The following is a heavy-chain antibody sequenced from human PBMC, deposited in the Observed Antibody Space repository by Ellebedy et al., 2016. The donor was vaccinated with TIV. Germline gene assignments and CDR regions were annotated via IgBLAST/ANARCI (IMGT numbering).Heavy chain of an antibody. D-gene: IGHD3-3*01. V-gene: IGHV5-10-1*01. CDR1: GYTFTRYF. J-gene: IGHJ5*01. CDR3: ARGVSAGSGWLDP. Sequence: GESLKISCQGSGYTFTRYFITWVRQMPGKGLQWMGRIDPRDSYTNYSPSFEGHVTISADKYISTAYLQWSSLKASDSAIYYCARGVSAGSGWLDPWGPGTLVTVSS. CDR2: IDPRDSYT.